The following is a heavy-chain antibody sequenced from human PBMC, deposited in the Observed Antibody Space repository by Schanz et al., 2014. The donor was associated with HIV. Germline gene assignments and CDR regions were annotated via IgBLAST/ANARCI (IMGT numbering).Heavy chain of an antibody. Sequence: EVQLVESGGHLVQPGRSLRLSCAASGFTFKSYAMSWVRQAPGKGLEWVSAISATGGSTYYADSVKGRFTISRDNSKNTLYLQMTTLRTEDTAVYYCAKPEYDSSGNSQSHFDYWGQGTLVTVSS. V-gene: IGHV3-23*04. CDR3: AKPEYDSSGNSQSHFDY. J-gene: IGHJ4*02. CDR2: ISATGGST. D-gene: IGHD3-22*01. CDR1: GFTFKSYA.